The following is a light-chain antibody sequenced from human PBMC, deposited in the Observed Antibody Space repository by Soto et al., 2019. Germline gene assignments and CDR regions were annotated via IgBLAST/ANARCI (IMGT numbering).Light chain of an antibody. J-gene: IGKJ1*01. CDR2: GAS. CDR1: QSISSW. Sequence: DIQMTQSPSTLSASVGDRVTITCRASQSISSWLAWYQQKPGKAPKLLFYGASSLESGVPSRFSGSGSGTEFTLTISRLQPDDFATYYCQQYNSYDMWSFGQGTKVELK. V-gene: IGKV1-5*01. CDR3: QQYNSYDMWS.